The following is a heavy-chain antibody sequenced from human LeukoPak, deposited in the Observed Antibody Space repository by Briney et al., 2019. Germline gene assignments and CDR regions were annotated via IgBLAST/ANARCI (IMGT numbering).Heavy chain of an antibody. CDR1: GGSISSTSYY. D-gene: IGHD6-13*01. V-gene: IGHV4-39*01. J-gene: IGHJ4*02. CDR2: IYYSGTT. Sequence: SETLSLTCTVSGGSISSTSYYWGWIRQPPGEGLEWIGSIYYSGTTYYNTSLKSRVTISVDTSKNQFSLKLSSVTAADTAVFYCARQPPVAASGNFVDSWGQGTLVTVSS. CDR3: ARQPPVAASGNFVDS.